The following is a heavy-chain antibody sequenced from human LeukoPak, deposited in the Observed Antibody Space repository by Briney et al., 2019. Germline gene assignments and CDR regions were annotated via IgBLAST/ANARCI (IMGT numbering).Heavy chain of an antibody. V-gene: IGHV1-69*04. D-gene: IGHD6-19*01. Sequence: ASVKVSCKASGGTFSSYAISWVRQAPGQGLEWMGRIIPILGIANYAQRFQGRVTITADKSTSTAYMELSSLRSEDTAVYYCARGASGWYVYWGQGTLVTVSS. J-gene: IGHJ4*02. CDR2: IIPILGIA. CDR1: GGTFSSYA. CDR3: ARGASGWYVY.